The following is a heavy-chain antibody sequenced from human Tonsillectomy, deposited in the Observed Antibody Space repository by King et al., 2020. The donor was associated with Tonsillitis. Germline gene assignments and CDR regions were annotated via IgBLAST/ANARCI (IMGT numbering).Heavy chain of an antibody. Sequence: VQLVESGGGLVQPGRSLRLSCTASGFIFGDYAMSWFRQAPGKGLQWVGFIRSKAYGGTTEYAASVKGRFTISRDDSKSIAYLQMNSLKTEDTAVYYCTRGSPSPYCSGGGCDPNYWGRGTLVTVSS. J-gene: IGHJ4*02. V-gene: IGHV3-49*03. CDR3: TRGSPSPYCSGGGCDPNY. CDR1: GFIFGDYA. D-gene: IGHD2-15*01. CDR2: IRSKAYGGTT.